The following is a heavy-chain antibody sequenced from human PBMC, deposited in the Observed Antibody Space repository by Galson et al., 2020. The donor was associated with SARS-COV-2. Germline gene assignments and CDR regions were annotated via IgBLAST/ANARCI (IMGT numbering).Heavy chain of an antibody. D-gene: IGHD3-22*01. Sequence: GGSLRLSCAASGFTFSSYTMNWVRQAPGEGLEWVSSISGSSSTIYYADSVKGRFTISRDNAKNSLYLQMNSLRAEDTAVYYCASTLSGYYGLYFHYWGQGTLVTVSS. J-gene: IGHJ1*01. CDR3: ASTLSGYYGLYFHY. V-gene: IGHV3-48*01. CDR1: GFTFSSYT. CDR2: ISGSSSTI.